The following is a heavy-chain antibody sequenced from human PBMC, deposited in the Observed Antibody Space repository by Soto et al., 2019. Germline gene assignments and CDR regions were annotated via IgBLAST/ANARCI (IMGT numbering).Heavy chain of an antibody. CDR2: INPNSGGT. V-gene: IGHV1-2*04. CDR3: ARSMITFGGVIVPYFDY. CDR1: GYTFTGSY. Sequence: ASVKVSCKASGYTFTGSYMHWVRQAPGQGLEWMGWINPNSGGTNYAQKFQGWVTMTRDTSISTAYMELSRLRSDDTAVYYCARSMITFGGVIVPYFDYWGQGTLVTVSS. D-gene: IGHD3-16*02. J-gene: IGHJ4*02.